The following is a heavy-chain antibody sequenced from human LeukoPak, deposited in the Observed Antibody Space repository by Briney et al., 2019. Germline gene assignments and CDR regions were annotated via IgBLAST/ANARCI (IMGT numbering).Heavy chain of an antibody. Sequence: PSETLSLTCTVSGGSISSSSYYWGWIRQPPGKGLEWIGSIYYSGSTNYNPSLKSRVTISVDTSKNQFSLKLSSVTAADTAVYYCARGYCSGGSCYLDAFDIWGQGTMVTVSS. CDR3: ARGYCSGGSCYLDAFDI. CDR2: IYYSGST. V-gene: IGHV4-39*07. D-gene: IGHD2-15*01. J-gene: IGHJ3*02. CDR1: GGSISSSSYY.